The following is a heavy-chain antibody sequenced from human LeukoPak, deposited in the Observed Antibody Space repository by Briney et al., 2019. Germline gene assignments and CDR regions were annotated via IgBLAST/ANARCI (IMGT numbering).Heavy chain of an antibody. Sequence: GGSLRLSCAASAFPFSSYAMTWVRQAPGKGLEWVSTISGSGGSTYYADSVKGRFTISRDNSKNTLYQQMNSLRVEDTAVYYCARLEDYLYYMDLGDKGTTVTVSS. CDR2: ISGSGGST. CDR3: ARLEDYLYYMDL. CDR1: AFPFSSYA. D-gene: IGHD3-3*01. J-gene: IGHJ6*03. V-gene: IGHV3-23*01.